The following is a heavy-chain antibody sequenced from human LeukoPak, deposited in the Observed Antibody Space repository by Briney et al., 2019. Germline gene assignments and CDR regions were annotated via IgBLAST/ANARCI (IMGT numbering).Heavy chain of an antibody. J-gene: IGHJ6*02. D-gene: IGHD6-13*01. CDR3: ATDSRTLAAGTWYYYYGMDV. CDR2: FDPEDGET. Sequence: ASVKASCKVSGYTLTELSMHWVRQAPGKGLEWIGGFDPEDGETIYAQKFQGRVTMTEDTSTDTAYMELSSLRSEDTAVYYCATDSRTLAAGTWYYYYGMDVWGQGTTVTVSS. CDR1: GYTLTELS. V-gene: IGHV1-24*01.